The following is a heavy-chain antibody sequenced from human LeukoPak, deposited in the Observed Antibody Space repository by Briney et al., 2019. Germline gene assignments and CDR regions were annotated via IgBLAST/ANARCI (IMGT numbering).Heavy chain of an antibody. D-gene: IGHD2-21*02. CDR1: GFTFSSYS. CDR2: ISSSSSYI. Sequence: GGSLRLSCAASGFTFSSYSMNWVRQAPGKGLEWVSSISSSSSYIYYADSVKGRFTISRDNAKNSLYLQMNSLRAEDAAEYYCASACGGDCYPSTETFDYWGQGTLVTVSS. J-gene: IGHJ4*02. V-gene: IGHV3-21*01. CDR3: ASACGGDCYPSTETFDY.